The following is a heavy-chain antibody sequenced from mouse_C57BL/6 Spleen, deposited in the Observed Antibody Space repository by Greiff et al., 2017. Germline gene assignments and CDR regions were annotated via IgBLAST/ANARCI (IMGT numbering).Heavy chain of an antibody. J-gene: IGHJ3*01. Sequence: EVQLQQSGPELVKPGASVKISCKASGYSFTGYYMNWVKQSPEKSLEWIGEITPSTGGTTYNQKFKAKATLTVDKSSSTAYMQLKSLTSEDSAVYYCAEAYYSNLGFAYWGQGTLVTVSA. V-gene: IGHV1-42*01. CDR2: ITPSTGGT. D-gene: IGHD2-5*01. CDR3: AEAYYSNLGFAY. CDR1: GYSFTGYY.